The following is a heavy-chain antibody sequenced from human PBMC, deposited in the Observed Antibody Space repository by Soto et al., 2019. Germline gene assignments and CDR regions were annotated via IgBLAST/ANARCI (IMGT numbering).Heavy chain of an antibody. CDR2: ISTYNGDT. V-gene: IGHV1-18*01. CDR3: AREGVAPYYYYGMDV. CDR1: GYTFTRSG. D-gene: IGHD5-12*01. Sequence: QVQLVQSGAEVKKPGASVKVSCKASGYTFTRSGISWVRQAPGQGLEWMGWISTYNGDTNYAQTFQGRVTMTTDTSPSTVQMEVRSLRSDDTAVYYCAREGVAPYYYYGMDVWGQGTPVTVSS. J-gene: IGHJ6*02.